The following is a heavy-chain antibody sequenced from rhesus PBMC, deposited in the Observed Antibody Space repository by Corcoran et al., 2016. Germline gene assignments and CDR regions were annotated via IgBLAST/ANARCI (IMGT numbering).Heavy chain of an antibody. V-gene: IGHV4-173*01. J-gene: IGHJ4*01. CDR2: IFDSAALT. CDR3: ARGCTGSGCPLVNIDY. Sequence: QLQLQESGPGLVKPSETLSLTCAVSGGSIRNTYWSWIRQPPGQGLEWIGRIFDSAALTDPTPSLKSRGPISTDTSNHQFSLKRGSVTAADTAMYYCARGCTGSGCPLVNIDYWGQGVLVTVSS. CDR1: GGSIRNTY. D-gene: IGHD2-21*01.